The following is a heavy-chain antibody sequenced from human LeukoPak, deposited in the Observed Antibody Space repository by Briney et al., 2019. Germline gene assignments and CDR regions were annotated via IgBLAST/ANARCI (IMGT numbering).Heavy chain of an antibody. Sequence: GGSLRLSCAASGFTLSSYWMSWVRQAPGKGLEWVANIKQDGSEKYYVDSVKGRFTISRDNAKNSLYLQMNSLRAEDTAVYYCATTIQLWSEHYFDYWGQGTLVTVSS. J-gene: IGHJ4*02. CDR3: ATTIQLWSEHYFDY. CDR2: IKQDGSEK. CDR1: GFTLSSYW. V-gene: IGHV3-7*01. D-gene: IGHD5-18*01.